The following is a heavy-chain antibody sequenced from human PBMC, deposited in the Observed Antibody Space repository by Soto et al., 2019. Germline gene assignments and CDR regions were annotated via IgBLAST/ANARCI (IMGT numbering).Heavy chain of an antibody. CDR3: ERVEAVAGPYNXHGLDV. D-gene: IGHD6-19*01. CDR1: GGTFGNYA. Sequence: SVKVSCKVSGGTFGNYAIDWVRLAPGHGLEWMGGIVPIFGTTYYTQKFQGRATIIADDSTTTAYLEMSSLRSDYTAIYYCERVEAVAGPYNXHGLDVWG. V-gene: IGHV1-69*13. J-gene: IGHJ6*02. CDR2: IVPIFGTT.